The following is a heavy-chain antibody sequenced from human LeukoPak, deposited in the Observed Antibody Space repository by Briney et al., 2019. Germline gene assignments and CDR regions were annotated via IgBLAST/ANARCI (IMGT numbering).Heavy chain of an antibody. J-gene: IGHJ4*02. V-gene: IGHV3-30*18. CDR2: ISYDGSDK. CDR3: AKGSGSIDY. CDR1: GLTFSDYY. D-gene: IGHD1-26*01. Sequence: GGSLRLPCAASGLTFSDYYMSWIRQAPGKGLEWVAVISYDGSDKYYADSVKGRFTISRDNSKNTLYLQMNSLRAEDTAVYYCAKGSGSIDYWGQGTLVTVSS.